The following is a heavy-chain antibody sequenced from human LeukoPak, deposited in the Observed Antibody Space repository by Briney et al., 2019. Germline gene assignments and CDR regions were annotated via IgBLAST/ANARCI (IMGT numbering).Heavy chain of an antibody. CDR2: ISYDGSNK. J-gene: IGHJ4*02. Sequence: PGRSLRLSCAASGFTFSSYAMHWVRQAPGKGLEWVAVISYDGSNKYYADSVKGRFTISRDNSKNTLYLQMNSLRAEDTAVYYCAREMTSVVGKNLDYWGQGTLVTVSS. CDR1: GFTFSSYA. D-gene: IGHD4-23*01. V-gene: IGHV3-30-3*01. CDR3: AREMTSVVGKNLDY.